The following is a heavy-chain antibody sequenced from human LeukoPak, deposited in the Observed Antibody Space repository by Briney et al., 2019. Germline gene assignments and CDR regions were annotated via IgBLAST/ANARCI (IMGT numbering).Heavy chain of an antibody. CDR3: ARVNLRGSNYNWFDP. D-gene: IGHD3-10*01. Sequence: GASVKVSCKTSGGTFLSHTFSWVRQAPGQGVEWMGKITPVIDTANYAQTFQGRVSIYADKSTTTVYMDLSGLRPDDTAVYYCARVNLRGSNYNWFDPWGQGTRVTVSS. CDR1: GGTFLSHT. J-gene: IGHJ5*02. V-gene: IGHV1-69*08. CDR2: ITPVIDTA.